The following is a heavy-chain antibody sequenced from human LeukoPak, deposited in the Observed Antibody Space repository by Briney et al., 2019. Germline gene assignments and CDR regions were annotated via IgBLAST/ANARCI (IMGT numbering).Heavy chain of an antibody. CDR3: AKDVSCSSNSCPPAPDY. CDR1: GFTFSSYG. Sequence: SGRSLRLSCAASGFTFSSYGMHWVRQAPGKGLEWVAVISYDGSNKYSADSVKGRFTISRANSKNTLYLQMNSLRAEDTAVYYCAKDVSCSSNSCPPAPDYWGQGTLVTVSS. V-gene: IGHV3-30*18. J-gene: IGHJ4*02. D-gene: IGHD2-2*01. CDR2: ISYDGSNK.